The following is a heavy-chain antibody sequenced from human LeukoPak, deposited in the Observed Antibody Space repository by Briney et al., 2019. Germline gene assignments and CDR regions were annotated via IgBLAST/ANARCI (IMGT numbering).Heavy chain of an antibody. CDR1: GYTFTDYY. CDR3: ARMWHTTASGYNWFDS. V-gene: IGHV1-2*02. Sequence: ASLKVSCKASGYTFTDYYMYWVRQPPGQGLEWMGWINPNSGVTNYAQNFQGRVTMTWDTSITTAYMELTRLTSDDTAVYYCARMWHTTASGYNWFDSWGQGTLVIVSS. CDR2: INPNSGVT. J-gene: IGHJ5*01. D-gene: IGHD1-1*01.